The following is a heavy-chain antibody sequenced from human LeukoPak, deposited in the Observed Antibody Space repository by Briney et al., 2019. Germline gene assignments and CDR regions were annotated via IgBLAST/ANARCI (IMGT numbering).Heavy chain of an antibody. V-gene: IGHV4-59*01. CDR2: IYYSGST. J-gene: IGHJ5*02. D-gene: IGHD6-13*01. Sequence: SETLSLTCTVSGGSISSYYWSWVRQPPGKGLEWIGYIYYSGSTNYNPSLKRRVTISVDTSKNQFSLKLSSVTAADTAVYYCARDSSSWTPGWFDPWGQGTLVTVSS. CDR3: ARDSSSWTPGWFDP. CDR1: GGSISSYY.